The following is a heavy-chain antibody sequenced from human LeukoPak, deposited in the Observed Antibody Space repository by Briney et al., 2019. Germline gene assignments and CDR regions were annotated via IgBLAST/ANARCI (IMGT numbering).Heavy chain of an antibody. D-gene: IGHD3-9*01. V-gene: IGHV3-74*01. Sequence: SGGSLRLSCVASGFTFSSYWMHWFRQDPRKGLVWVSRINGDGRNINYADSVRGRFTISRDNAKNTLYLQMNTLRVEDTAVYYCTRDLMDYDVSTGLHHYYMDVWGQGTTVTVSS. J-gene: IGHJ6*02. CDR3: TRDLMDYDVSTGLHHYYMDV. CDR2: INGDGRNI. CDR1: GFTFSSYW.